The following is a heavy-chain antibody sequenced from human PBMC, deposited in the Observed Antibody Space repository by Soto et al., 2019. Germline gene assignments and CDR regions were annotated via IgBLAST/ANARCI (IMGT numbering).Heavy chain of an antibody. Sequence: GGSLRLSCAASGFTFSTYAMHWVRQAPGKGLEYIAKIASNGGSTYYADSVKGRFTISRDNSKNTLYLQMSSLRPEDTAVYYCFYDFWSGYSDFDFWGQGTLVTVSS. CDR3: FYDFWSGYSDFDF. D-gene: IGHD3-3*01. CDR2: IASNGGST. J-gene: IGHJ4*02. V-gene: IGHV3-64D*08. CDR1: GFTFSTYA.